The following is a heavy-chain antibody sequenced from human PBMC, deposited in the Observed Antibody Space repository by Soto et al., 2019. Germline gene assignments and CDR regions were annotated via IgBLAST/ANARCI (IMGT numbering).Heavy chain of an antibody. V-gene: IGHV1-18*01. J-gene: IGHJ6*02. CDR3: ARVLVAVAGDYYYYGMDV. Sequence: ASVKVTCKASGYTPSSCGFSWVRQAPGQGLEWMGWISAYNGNTNYAQKLQGRVTMTTDTSTSTAYMELRSLRSDDTAVYYCARVLVAVAGDYYYYGMDVWGQGTTVTVSS. CDR1: GYTPSSCG. CDR2: ISAYNGNT. D-gene: IGHD6-19*01.